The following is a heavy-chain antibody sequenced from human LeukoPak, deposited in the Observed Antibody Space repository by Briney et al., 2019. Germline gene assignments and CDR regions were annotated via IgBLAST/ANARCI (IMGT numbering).Heavy chain of an antibody. J-gene: IGHJ4*02. D-gene: IGHD2-15*01. CDR3: ARDLGYCSGGSCYFLTLLDY. Sequence: GASVKVSCKASGYTFTSYYMHWVRQAPGQGLEWMGIINPSGGSTSYAQKFQGRVTMTRDTSTSTVYMELSSLRSEDTAVYYCARDLGYCSGGSCYFLTLLDYWGQGTLVTVSS. V-gene: IGHV1-46*01. CDR2: INPSGGST. CDR1: GYTFTSYY.